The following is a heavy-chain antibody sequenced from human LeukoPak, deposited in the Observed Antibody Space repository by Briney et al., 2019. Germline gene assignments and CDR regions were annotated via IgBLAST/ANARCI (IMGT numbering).Heavy chain of an antibody. J-gene: IGHJ4*02. CDR1: ENIFTGHY. D-gene: IGHD1-7*01. CDR2: ISPDNGGT. CDR3: ARYSAQGTY. Sequence: ASVKVSCKASENIFTGHYVHWVRQAPGQGLEWMGWISPDNGGTNYAQKFRGRVTVTRDTSIRTAYMELGSLTSDDTAVYYCARYSAQGTYWGQGTLVTVSS. V-gene: IGHV1-2*02.